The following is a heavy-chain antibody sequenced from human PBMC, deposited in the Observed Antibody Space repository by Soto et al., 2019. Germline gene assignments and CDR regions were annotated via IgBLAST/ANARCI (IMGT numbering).Heavy chain of an antibody. J-gene: IGHJ6*02. CDR3: AKYTAYAMDV. Sequence: EVQLVESGGGLVQPGGSLRLSCAASGFDFSNSWIHWVRQGPGKGLVWVSHINSDGSGTTYADSVKGRFTISRDNAKNTVYLLMNSLRAEDTAVYYWAKYTAYAMDVWGHGTTVTVAS. D-gene: IGHD6-6*01. CDR1: GFDFSNSW. V-gene: IGHV3-74*01. CDR2: INSDGSGT.